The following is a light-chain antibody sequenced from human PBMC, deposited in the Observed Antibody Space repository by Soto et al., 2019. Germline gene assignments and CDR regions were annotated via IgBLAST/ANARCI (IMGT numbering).Light chain of an antibody. CDR1: QDIRSY. V-gene: IGKV1-9*01. CDR2: AAS. Sequence: DIQLTQSPSFLSASVGDRVTITCRASQDIRSYLAWYQQKPGKAPNLLIYAASTLQSGVTSRFSGSGSGTEFTLTISSLQPEDFASYYCQHLHSYPLTFGGGTKVEI. CDR3: QHLHSYPLT. J-gene: IGKJ4*01.